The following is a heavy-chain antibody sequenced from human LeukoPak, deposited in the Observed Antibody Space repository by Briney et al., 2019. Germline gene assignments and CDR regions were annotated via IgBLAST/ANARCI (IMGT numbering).Heavy chain of an antibody. CDR2: INPNSGGT. J-gene: IGHJ6*02. CDR1: GYTFTSYY. CDR3: ARDGRYSGPSYYYYGMDV. D-gene: IGHD3-9*01. Sequence: ASVKVSCKASGYTFTSYYMHWVRQAPGQGLEWMGWINPNSGGTNYAQKFQGWVTMTRDTSISTAYMELSRLRSDDTAVYYCARDGRYSGPSYYYYGMDVWGQGTTVTVSS. V-gene: IGHV1-2*04.